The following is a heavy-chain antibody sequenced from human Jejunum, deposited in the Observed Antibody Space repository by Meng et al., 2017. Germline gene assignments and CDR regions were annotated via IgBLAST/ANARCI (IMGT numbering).Heavy chain of an antibody. Sequence: QVQLQESGPGLVKPSGTLSLTCGVSGASISSSNWWSWVRQPPGKGLEWIGEVYHSGSTNYNASLESRVTISRDTSKKQFSLRLSSVTAADTAVYYCARRIRGGSYLGWGQGTLVTVSS. CDR1: GASISSSNW. D-gene: IGHD1-26*01. CDR3: ARRIRGGSYLG. J-gene: IGHJ4*02. V-gene: IGHV4-4*02. CDR2: VYHSGST.